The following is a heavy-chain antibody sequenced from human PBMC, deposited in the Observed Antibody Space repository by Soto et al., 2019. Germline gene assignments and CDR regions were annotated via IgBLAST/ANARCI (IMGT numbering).Heavy chain of an antibody. CDR2: ISSNSAYI. CDR1: GFTFRSFT. CDR3: TRYSGWYSYNWFDP. J-gene: IGHJ5*02. Sequence: PGGSLRLSCAASGFTFRSFTMNWVRQAPGKGLEWVSTISSNSAYIYYTDALRGRFTISRDNAKNSLHLQMNSLRAEDTAVYYCTRYSGWYSYNWFDPWGQGTLVTVSS. D-gene: IGHD6-19*01. V-gene: IGHV3-21*01.